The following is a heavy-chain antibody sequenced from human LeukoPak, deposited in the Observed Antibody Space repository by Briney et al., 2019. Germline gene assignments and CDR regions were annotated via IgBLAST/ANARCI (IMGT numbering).Heavy chain of an antibody. V-gene: IGHV4-59*01. CDR2: IYYSGTA. J-gene: IGHJ6*03. Sequence: PSETLSLTCTVSGGSISGYYWTWIRQPPGKALEWIGYIYYSGTAYYNPSLKSRVTVSLDTSKNQFSLKVSSVSAADTAVYYCARSRSGDYYYYYMDVWGKGTTVTVSS. CDR1: GGSISGYY. D-gene: IGHD3-3*01. CDR3: ARSRSGDYYYYYMDV.